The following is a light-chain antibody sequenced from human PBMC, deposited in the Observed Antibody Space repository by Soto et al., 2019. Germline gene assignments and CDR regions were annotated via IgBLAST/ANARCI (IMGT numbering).Light chain of an antibody. J-gene: IGLJ3*02. CDR1: SSNIGSNT. CDR3: SSLDDSLSSPV. CDR2: TNN. Sequence: QSVLTQPPSASGAPGQMRTISCSGGSSNIGSNTLNWYQQLPGTAPKLLIYTNNQRPSGVPDRCSGSKSGTSGSLAISGLQSEDEADYYCSSLDDSLSSPVFGGGTKLTVL. V-gene: IGLV1-44*01.